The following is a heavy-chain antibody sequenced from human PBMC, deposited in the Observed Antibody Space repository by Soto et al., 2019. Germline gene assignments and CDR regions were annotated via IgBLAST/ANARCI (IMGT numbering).Heavy chain of an antibody. D-gene: IGHD3-22*01. V-gene: IGHV1-18*01. CDR3: ARVLFRYYYDSSGYYWAPLYFDS. CDR2: ISAYNGNT. J-gene: IGHJ4*02. Sequence: ASVKVSCKASGYTFTSYGISWVRQAPGQGLEWMGWISAYNGNTNYAQKLQGRVTMTTDTSTSTAYMELRSLRSDDTAVYYCARVLFRYYYDSSGYYWAPLYFDSWGQGTLVTVS. CDR1: GYTFTSYG.